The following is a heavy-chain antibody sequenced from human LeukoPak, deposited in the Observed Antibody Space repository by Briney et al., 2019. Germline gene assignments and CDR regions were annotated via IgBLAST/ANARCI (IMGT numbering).Heavy chain of an antibody. CDR3: AHIVKGKRWLQLTFYYYYYMDV. V-gene: IGHV2-5*01. Sequence: SGPTLVKPTQTLTLTCTFSGFSLSTRGVGVGWIRQPPGKALEWLALIYWNDDKRYSPSLKSRLTITKDTSKNQVVLTMTNMDPVDTATYYCAHIVKGKRWLQLTFYYYYYMDVWGKGTTVTISS. J-gene: IGHJ6*03. D-gene: IGHD5-24*01. CDR2: IYWNDDK. CDR1: GFSLSTRGVG.